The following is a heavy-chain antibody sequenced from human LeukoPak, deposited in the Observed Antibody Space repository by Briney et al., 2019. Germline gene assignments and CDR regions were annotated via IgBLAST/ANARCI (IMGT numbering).Heavy chain of an antibody. CDR3: AREGVDTALDY. V-gene: IGHV1-69*05. CDR2: IIPIFGTA. Sequence: SVKVPCKASGGTFSSYAISWVRQAPGQGLEWMGGIIPIFGTANYAQKFQGRVTITTDGSTSTAYMELSSLRSEDTAVYYCAREGVDTALDYWGQGTLMTVSS. CDR1: GGTFSSYA. D-gene: IGHD5-18*01. J-gene: IGHJ4*02.